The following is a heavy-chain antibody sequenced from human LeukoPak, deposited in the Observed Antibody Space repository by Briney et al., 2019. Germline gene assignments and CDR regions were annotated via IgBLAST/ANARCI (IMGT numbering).Heavy chain of an antibody. CDR3: ARGLFNMVRGVQFDY. CDR2: ISWNSGSI. CDR1: GFTFSSYG. V-gene: IGHV3-9*01. Sequence: PGGSLRLSCAASGFTFSSYGMHWVRQAPGKGLEWVSGISWNSGSIGYADSVKGRFTISRDNAKNSLYLQMNSLRAEDTALYYCARGLFNMVRGVQFDYWGQGTLVTVSS. D-gene: IGHD3-10*01. J-gene: IGHJ4*02.